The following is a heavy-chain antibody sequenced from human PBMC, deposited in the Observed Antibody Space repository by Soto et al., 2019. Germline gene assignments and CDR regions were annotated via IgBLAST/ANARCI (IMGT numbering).Heavy chain of an antibody. CDR2: IYYSGST. D-gene: IGHD6-13*01. J-gene: IGHJ6*02. CDR3: ARVDSSLDYYYYGMDV. Sequence: SETLSLTCTVSGGSVSSGSYYWSWIRQPPGKGPEWIGYIYYSGSTNYNPSLKSRVTISVDTSKNQFSLKLSSVTAADTAVYYCARVDSSLDYYYYGMDVWGQGTTVTVSS. CDR1: GGSVSSGSYY. V-gene: IGHV4-61*01.